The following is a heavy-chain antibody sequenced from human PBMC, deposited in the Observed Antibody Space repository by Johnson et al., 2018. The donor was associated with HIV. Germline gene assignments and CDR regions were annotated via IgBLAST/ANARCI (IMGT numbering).Heavy chain of an antibody. CDR2: ISDESST. CDR3: ARAGKTVTFDI. Sequence: MLLVESGGGVVQPGRSLRLSCAASGFTFKTWIRQAPGKGLEWVSPISDESSTNYAESVKGRFTISRDNAKKTLYLQMNSLRAEDTAVYYCARAGKTVTFDIWGQGTMVTVSS. V-gene: IGHV3-74*02. J-gene: IGHJ3*02. CDR1: GFTFKT. D-gene: IGHD1-14*01.